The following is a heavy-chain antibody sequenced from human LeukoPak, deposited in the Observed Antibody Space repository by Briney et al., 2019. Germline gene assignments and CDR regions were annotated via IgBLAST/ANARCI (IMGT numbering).Heavy chain of an antibody. Sequence: ASVKVSCKASGGTFSSYAISWVRQAPGQGLEWMGGIIPIFGTANYAQKFQGRVTITADKSTSTAYMELSSLRSEDTAVYYCARGAVAGTNDAFDIWGQGTMVTVSS. D-gene: IGHD6-19*01. CDR2: IIPIFGTA. J-gene: IGHJ3*02. CDR3: ARGAVAGTNDAFDI. V-gene: IGHV1-69*06. CDR1: GGTFSSYA.